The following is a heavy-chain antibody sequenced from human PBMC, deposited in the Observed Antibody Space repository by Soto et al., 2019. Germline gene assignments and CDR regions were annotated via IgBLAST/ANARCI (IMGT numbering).Heavy chain of an antibody. J-gene: IGHJ5*02. D-gene: IGHD5-12*01. Sequence: SVKVSCKASGGTFNNYAISWVRQAPGQGLEWMAGIIPIFGIPNYAQKFQGRLTISADKSTSTAYMELVRLTSEDTAVYYCARAADGYNYNWFDPWGQGTLVTVSS. CDR1: GGTFNNYA. V-gene: IGHV1-69*10. CDR3: ARAADGYNYNWFDP. CDR2: IIPIFGIP.